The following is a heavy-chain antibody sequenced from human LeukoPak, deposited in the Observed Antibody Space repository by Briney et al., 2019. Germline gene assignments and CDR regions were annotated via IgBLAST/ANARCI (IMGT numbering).Heavy chain of an antibody. CDR1: GGSFSGYY. CDR3: ARGSFRPTSSGWYYYYYGMDV. Sequence: PSETLSLTCAVYGGSFSGYYWSWIRQPPGKGLEWIGEINHSGSTNYNPSLKSRVTISVDTSKNQFSLKLSSVTAADTAVYYCARGSFRPTSSGWYYYYYGMDVWGQGTTATVSS. D-gene: IGHD6-19*01. V-gene: IGHV4-34*01. J-gene: IGHJ6*02. CDR2: INHSGST.